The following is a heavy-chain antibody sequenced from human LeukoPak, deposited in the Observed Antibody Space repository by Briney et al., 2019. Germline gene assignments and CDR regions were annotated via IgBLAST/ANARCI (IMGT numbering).Heavy chain of an antibody. CDR3: ARRRCSSTSCYTFFRIAVAGIFDY. CDR1: RGSFSGNY. J-gene: IGHJ4*02. CDR2: INHSGST. Sequence: PSETLSPTCAVFRGSFSGNYWSWIRQPPGKGLEWIGEINHSGSTNYNPSLKSRVTISVDTSKNQFSLKLSSVTAADTAVYYCARRRCSSTSCYTFFRIAVAGIFDYWGQGTLVTVSS. D-gene: IGHD2-2*02. V-gene: IGHV4-34*01.